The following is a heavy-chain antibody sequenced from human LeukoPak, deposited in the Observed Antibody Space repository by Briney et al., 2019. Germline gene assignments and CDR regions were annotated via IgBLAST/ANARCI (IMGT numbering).Heavy chain of an antibody. Sequence: NSSETLSLTCTVSGGSISSSSYYWGWIRQPPGKGLEWIGSIYYSGSTYYNPSLKSRVTISVDTSKNQFSLKLSSVTAADTAVYYCARRHSGSSQDNWGQGTLVTVSS. V-gene: IGHV4-39*01. CDR1: GGSISSSSYY. CDR2: IYYSGST. J-gene: IGHJ4*02. CDR3: ARRHSGSSQDN. D-gene: IGHD1-26*01.